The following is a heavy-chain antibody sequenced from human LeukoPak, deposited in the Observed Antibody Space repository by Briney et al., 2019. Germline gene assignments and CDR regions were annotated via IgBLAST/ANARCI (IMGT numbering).Heavy chain of an antibody. CDR1: GFTFSSYG. D-gene: IGHD3/OR15-3a*01. Sequence: GGSLRLSCAASGFTFSSYGMHWVRQAPGKGLEGVAFTRYDGSNKHYADSVKGRFTISRDNSKNTLDLQMNSLRAEDTAVYYCAKDGPYFDYWGQGTLVAVSS. CDR2: TRYDGSNK. V-gene: IGHV3-30*02. CDR3: AKDGPYFDY. J-gene: IGHJ4*02.